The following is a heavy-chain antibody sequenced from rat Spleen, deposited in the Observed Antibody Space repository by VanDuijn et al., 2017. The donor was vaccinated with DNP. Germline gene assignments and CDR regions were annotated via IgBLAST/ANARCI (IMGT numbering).Heavy chain of an antibody. CDR1: GYSITSNF. D-gene: IGHD5-1*01. V-gene: IGHV3-1*01. J-gene: IGHJ4*01. Sequence: EVQLQESGPGLVKPSQSLSLTCSVTGYSITSNFWGWIRKFPGNKMEWIGHINYSGITTYNPSLKSRISIIRDTSKNHFFLQLKSVTTEDTATYYCARVQLGYYALDAWGQGTSVTVSS. CDR2: INYSGIT. CDR3: ARVQLGYYALDA.